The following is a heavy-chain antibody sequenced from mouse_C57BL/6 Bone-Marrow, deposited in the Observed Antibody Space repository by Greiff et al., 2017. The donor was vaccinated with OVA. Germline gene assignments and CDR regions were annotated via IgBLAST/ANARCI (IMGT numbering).Heavy chain of an antibody. J-gene: IGHJ3*01. CDR1: GYAFSSYW. CDR3: AGPTSPAYYSDCLAWFAY. D-gene: IGHD2-12*01. CDR2: IYPGDGDT. V-gene: IGHV1-80*01. Sequence: QVQLQQSGAELVKPGASVKISCKASGYAFSSYWMNWVKQRPGKGLEWIGQIYPGDGDTNYNGKFKGKATLTADKSSSTAYMQRSRLTSEDSAVYFCAGPTSPAYYSDCLAWFAYWGQGTLVTVSA.